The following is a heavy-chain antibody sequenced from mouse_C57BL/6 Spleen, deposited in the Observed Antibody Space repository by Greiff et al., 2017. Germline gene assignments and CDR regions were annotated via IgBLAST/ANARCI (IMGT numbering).Heavy chain of an antibody. V-gene: IGHV1-4*01. J-gene: IGHJ4*01. CDR1: GYTFTSYT. CDR2: INPSSGYT. CDR3: ARCPEAMDY. Sequence: QVQLQQSGAELARPGASVKMSCKASGYTFTSYTMHWVQQRPGQGLEWIGYINPSSGYTKYNQKFKDKATLTADKSSSTAYMQLSSLTSEDSAVYYWARCPEAMDYWGQGTSVTVSS.